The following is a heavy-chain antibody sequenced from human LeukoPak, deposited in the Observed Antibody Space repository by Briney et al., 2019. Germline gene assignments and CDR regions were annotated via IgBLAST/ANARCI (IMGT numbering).Heavy chain of an antibody. CDR3: ARGPPSLQGITIFGSRYPHFDY. V-gene: IGHV4-59*06. CDR2: IYYSGST. J-gene: IGHJ4*02. CDR1: GGSISSYY. D-gene: IGHD3-3*01. Sequence: PSETLSLTCTVSGGSISSYYWSWIHQHPGKGLEWIGYIYYSGSTYYNPSLKSRVTISVDTSKNQFSLKLSSVTAADTAVYYCARGPPSLQGITIFGSRYPHFDYWGQGTLVTVSS.